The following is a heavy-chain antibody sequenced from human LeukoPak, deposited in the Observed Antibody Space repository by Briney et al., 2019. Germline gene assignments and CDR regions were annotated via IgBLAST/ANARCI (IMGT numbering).Heavy chain of an antibody. J-gene: IGHJ4*02. CDR2: INPNSGGT. Sequence: ASVKVSCKASGYTFTGYYMHWVRQAPGQGREWMGWINPNSGGTNYAQKFQGRVTMTRDTSISTAYMELSRLRSDDTAVYYCAQWGYCSGGSCYGEFDYWGQGTLVTVSS. CDR3: AQWGYCSGGSCYGEFDY. CDR1: GYTFTGYY. D-gene: IGHD2-15*01. V-gene: IGHV1-2*02.